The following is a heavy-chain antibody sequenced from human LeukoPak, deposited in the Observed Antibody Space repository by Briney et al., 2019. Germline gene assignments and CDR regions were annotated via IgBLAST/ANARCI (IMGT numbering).Heavy chain of an antibody. CDR3: ARGTLRFLEWPVDY. D-gene: IGHD3-3*01. CDR1: GFTFSSYA. V-gene: IGHV3-30-3*01. J-gene: IGHJ4*02. CDR2: ISYDGSNK. Sequence: GGSLRLSCAASGFTFSSYATHWVRQAPGKGLEWVAVISYDGSNKYYADSVKGRFTISRDNSKNTLYLQMNSLRAEDTAVYYCARGTLRFLEWPVDYWGQGTLVTVSS.